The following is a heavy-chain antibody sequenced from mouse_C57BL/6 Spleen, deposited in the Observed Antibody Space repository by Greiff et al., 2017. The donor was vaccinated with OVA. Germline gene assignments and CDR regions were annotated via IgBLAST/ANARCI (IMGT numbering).Heavy chain of an antibody. CDR1: GYAFSSYW. CDR2: IYPGDGDT. Sequence: QVQLKESGAELVKPGASVKISCKASGYAFSSYWMNWVKQRPGKGLEWIGQIYPGDGDTNYNGKFKGKATLTADKSSSTAYMQLSSLTSEDSAVYFCARDDYYGSSYVDYFDYWGQGTTVTVSS. J-gene: IGHJ2*01. V-gene: IGHV1-80*01. D-gene: IGHD1-1*01. CDR3: ARDDYYGSSYVDYFDY.